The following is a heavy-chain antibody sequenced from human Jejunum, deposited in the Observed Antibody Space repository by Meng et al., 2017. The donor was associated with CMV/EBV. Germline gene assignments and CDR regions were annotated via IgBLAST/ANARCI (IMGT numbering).Heavy chain of an antibody. D-gene: IGHD2-8*02. Sequence: EVQLVESGGGLVQPGGSMRLSCAASGFIFSDYYMDWVRQAPGKGLEWVGRSRNKVDSYTTDYAASVKGRFIISRDDSKNSVYLQMNSLKTEDTAVYYCATDISGSRVHTGYWGPGTLVTVS. CDR1: GFIFSDYY. J-gene: IGHJ4*02. CDR2: SRNKVDSYTT. V-gene: IGHV3-72*01. CDR3: ATDISGSRVHTGY.